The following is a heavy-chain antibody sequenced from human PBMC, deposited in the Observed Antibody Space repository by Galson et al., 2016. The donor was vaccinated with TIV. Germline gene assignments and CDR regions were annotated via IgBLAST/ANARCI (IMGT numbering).Heavy chain of an antibody. CDR3: AKQWLKDYYGMDV. Sequence: QAPGQGLEWVAVLSYDERNKKYADSVKGRFTISRDNSKNTLYLQMHSLRPDDTAVYYCAKQWLKDYYGMDVWGPGTTVTVSS. D-gene: IGHD6-19*01. V-gene: IGHV3-33*05. J-gene: IGHJ6*02. CDR2: LSYDERNK.